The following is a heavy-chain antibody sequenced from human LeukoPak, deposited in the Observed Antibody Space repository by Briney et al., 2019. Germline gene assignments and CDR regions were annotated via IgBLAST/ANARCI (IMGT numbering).Heavy chain of an antibody. CDR2: ISAYNGNT. J-gene: IGHJ4*02. D-gene: IGHD1-26*01. CDR1: GYTFTSYD. V-gene: IGHV1-18*01. Sequence: ASVKVSCKASGYTFTSYDINWARQATGQGLEWMGWISAYNGNTNYAQKLQGRVTMTTDTSTSTAYMELRSLRSDDTAVYYCARVEVGAFDYWGQGTLVTVSS. CDR3: ARVEVGAFDY.